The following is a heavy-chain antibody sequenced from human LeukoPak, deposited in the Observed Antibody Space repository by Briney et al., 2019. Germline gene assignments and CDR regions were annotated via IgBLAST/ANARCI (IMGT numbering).Heavy chain of an antibody. V-gene: IGHV3-33*08. D-gene: IGHD4-17*01. J-gene: IGHJ4*02. CDR3: ARDSYGDYYFDY. CDR2: ISYDGSNK. Sequence: GGSLRLSCAASRFTFSTYSMHWVRQSPGRGLEWVAVISYDGSNKYYAESVKGRFTISRDNSKNTLFLQMNSLRADDTAVYYCARDSYGDYYFDYWGQGTLVTGSS. CDR1: RFTFSTYS.